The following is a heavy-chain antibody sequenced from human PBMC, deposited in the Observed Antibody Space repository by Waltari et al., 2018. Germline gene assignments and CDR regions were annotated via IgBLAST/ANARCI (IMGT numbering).Heavy chain of an antibody. CDR2: VHRNGRT. V-gene: IGHV4-4*02. D-gene: IGHD2-15*01. J-gene: IGHJ4*02. Sequence: QLQLQESGPGLVKPSGTLSLPCAVSGHPMSGSSWWSWVRQSPDKGLEWIGQVHRNGRTNYNPSLASRAIVSLDSSMNQFSLRILSATAADTAVYYCARDLGRGLFLDSWGQGTLVTVSP. CDR3: ARDLGRGLFLDS. CDR1: GHPMSGSSW.